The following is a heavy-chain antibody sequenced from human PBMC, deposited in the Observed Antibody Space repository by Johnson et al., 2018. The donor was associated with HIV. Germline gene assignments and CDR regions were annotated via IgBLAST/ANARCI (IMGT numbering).Heavy chain of an antibody. CDR3: AKGPWDLPHAFNI. CDR2: ISASGRDI. Sequence: VQLVESGGGLVQPGRSLRLSCVASELTSSNYAISWVRQAPGQGLEWVSAISASGRDIYYGDSVKGRFTISRDNSKNTLYLQMNSLRAEDTAVYYCAKGPWDLPHAFNIWGRGTMVIVSS. D-gene: IGHD1-26*01. J-gene: IGHJ3*02. V-gene: IGHV3-23*04. CDR1: ELTSSNYA.